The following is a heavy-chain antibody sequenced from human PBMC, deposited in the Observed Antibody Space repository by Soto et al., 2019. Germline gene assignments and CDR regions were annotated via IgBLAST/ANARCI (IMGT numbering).Heavy chain of an antibody. D-gene: IGHD6-19*01. V-gene: IGHV3-48*02. J-gene: IGHJ4*02. CDR3: ARALRSSLSPFPAPSAVAGC. Sequence: GGSLRLSCAASGFTFSSYSMNWVRQAPGKGLEWVSYISSSSSTIYYADSVKGRFTISRDNAKNSLYLQMNSLRDEDTAVYYCARALRSSLSPFPAPSAVAGCWGQGTLVTVSS. CDR1: GFTFSSYS. CDR2: ISSSSSTI.